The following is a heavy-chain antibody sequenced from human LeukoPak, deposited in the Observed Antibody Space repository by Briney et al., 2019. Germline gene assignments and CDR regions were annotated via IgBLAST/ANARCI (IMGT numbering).Heavy chain of an antibody. J-gene: IGHJ4*02. V-gene: IGHV3-30*03. CDR2: ISYDGSNK. CDR3: AREIYYFAY. CDR1: RFTFSSYG. Sequence: GGSLGLSCAASRFTFSSYGMDWVRQAPGKGLEWVAVISYDGSNKYYADSVKGRFTISRDNSKNTLYLQMNSLRAEDTAVYYCAREIYYFAYWGQGTLVTVSS.